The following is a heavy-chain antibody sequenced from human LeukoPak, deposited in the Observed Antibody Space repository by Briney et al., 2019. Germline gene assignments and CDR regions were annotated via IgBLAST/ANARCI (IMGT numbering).Heavy chain of an antibody. J-gene: IGHJ6*03. CDR2: ISYDGSNK. CDR3: AKDLTNYSYMDV. V-gene: IGHV3-30*19. CDR1: GFTFSSYG. Sequence: GGSLRLSCAASGFTFSSYGTHWVRQAPGKGLEWVAVISYDGSNKYYADSVKGRFTISRDNSKNTLYLQMNSLRAEDTAVYYCAKDLTNYSYMDVWGKGTTVTVSS. D-gene: IGHD1-14*01.